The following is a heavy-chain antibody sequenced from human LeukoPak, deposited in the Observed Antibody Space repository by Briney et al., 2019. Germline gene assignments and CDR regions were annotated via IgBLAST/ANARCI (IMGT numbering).Heavy chain of an antibody. CDR2: IYYSGST. D-gene: IGHD2-21*02. CDR3: ASSIVVVTAIESPAPCYYYGMDV. V-gene: IGHV4-61*08. J-gene: IGHJ6*02. Sequence: PSETLSLTCTVSGGSISSGGYYWSWIRQHPGKGLEWIGYIYYSGSTNYNPSLKSRVTISVDTSKNQFSLKLSSVTAADTAVYYCASSIVVVTAIESPAPCYYYGMDVWGQGTTVTVSS. CDR1: GGSISSGGYY.